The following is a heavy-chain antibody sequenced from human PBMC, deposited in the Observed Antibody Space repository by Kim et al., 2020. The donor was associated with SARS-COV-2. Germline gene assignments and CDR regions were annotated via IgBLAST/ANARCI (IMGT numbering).Heavy chain of an antibody. Sequence: GGSLRLSCAASGFTFSSYGMHWVRQAPGKGLEWVAVISYDGSNKYYADSVKGRFTISRDNSKNTLYLQMNSLRAEDTAVYYCAKSPIVKNYFDYWGQGTLVTVSS. J-gene: IGHJ4*02. D-gene: IGHD3-22*01. CDR2: ISYDGSNK. CDR1: GFTFSSYG. V-gene: IGHV3-30*18. CDR3: AKSPIVKNYFDY.